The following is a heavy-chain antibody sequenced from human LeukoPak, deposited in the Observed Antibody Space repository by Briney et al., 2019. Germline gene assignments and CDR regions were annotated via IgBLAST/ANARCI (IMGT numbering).Heavy chain of an antibody. CDR3: ARVFGFWSGYYRQSYYFDY. CDR1: GGSISGYY. J-gene: IGHJ4*02. CDR2: INHSGST. D-gene: IGHD3-3*01. V-gene: IGHV4-34*01. Sequence: PSETLSLTCTVSGGSISGYYWSWIRQPPGKGLEWIGEINHSGSTNYNPSLKSRVTISVDTSKNQFSLKLSSVTAADTAVYYCARVFGFWSGYYRQSYYFDYWGQGTLVTVSS.